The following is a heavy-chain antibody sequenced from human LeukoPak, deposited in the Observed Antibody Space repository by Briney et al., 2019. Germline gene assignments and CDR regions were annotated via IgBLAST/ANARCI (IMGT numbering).Heavy chain of an antibody. CDR2: TYTGGST. CDR1: GFTVSSNH. V-gene: IGHV3-66*01. D-gene: IGHD6-6*01. CDR3: ARVLGSPSYFDD. J-gene: IGHJ4*02. Sequence: GGSLRLSCAASGFTVSSNHMSWVRQSPEKGLEWVSVTYTGGSTYYADFVKDRFSSARDTSKNTLDLQMNSLRAEDTAVYYCARVLGSPSYFDDWGQGTLVTVSS.